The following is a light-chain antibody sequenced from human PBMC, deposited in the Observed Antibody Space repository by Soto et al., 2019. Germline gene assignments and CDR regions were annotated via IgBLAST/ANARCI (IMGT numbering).Light chain of an antibody. Sequence: DIQMTQSPSTLSASVGDRVTITCRASQSISSWVAWYQQKPGKAPKLLIYKASSLESGGPSRFSGSGSGTEFTLTISSLQPDGFATYYCQEYYSYWTFGQGTKVEIK. V-gene: IGKV1-5*03. J-gene: IGKJ1*01. CDR2: KAS. CDR1: QSISSW. CDR3: QEYYSYWT.